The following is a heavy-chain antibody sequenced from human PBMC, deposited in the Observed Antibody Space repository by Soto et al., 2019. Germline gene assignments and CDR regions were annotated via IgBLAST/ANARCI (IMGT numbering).Heavy chain of an antibody. J-gene: IGHJ4*02. D-gene: IGHD4-17*01. CDR3: AREKSYGDSFDY. V-gene: IGHV3-7*01. Sequence: PGGSLRLSCTASGFTFSTYWMSWVRQAPGKGLEWVANMNQDASEKYYVDSVKGRFTISKDNAKNSLYLQMNSLRAEDTAVYYCAREKSYGDSFDYWGQGTLVTVSS. CDR1: GFTFSTYW. CDR2: MNQDASEK.